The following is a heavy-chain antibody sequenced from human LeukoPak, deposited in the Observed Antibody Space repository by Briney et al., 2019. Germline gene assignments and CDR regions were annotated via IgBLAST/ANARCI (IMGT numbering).Heavy chain of an antibody. J-gene: IGHJ6*02. D-gene: IGHD6-19*01. CDR1: GFTFSGYG. Sequence: PGGSLRLSCAASGFTFSGYGMHWVRQAPGKGLEWVAVIWYDGSNKYYADSVKGRFTISRDNSKNTLYLQMNSLRAEDTAVYYCARDPGTYSSGSLYYYYYGMDVWGQGTTVTVSS. CDR3: ARDPGTYSSGSLYYYYYGMDV. V-gene: IGHV3-33*01. CDR2: IWYDGSNK.